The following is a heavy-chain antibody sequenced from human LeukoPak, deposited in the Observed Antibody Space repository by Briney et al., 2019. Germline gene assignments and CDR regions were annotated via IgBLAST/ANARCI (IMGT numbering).Heavy chain of an antibody. CDR2: INPNSGGT. J-gene: IGHJ5*02. Sequence: ASVKVSCKASGYMFTSKGISWVRQAPGQGLEWMGWINPNSGGTNYAQKFQGRVTMTRDTFISTAYMELSRLRSDDTAVYYCARDLGQQPTSDNWFDPWGQGTLVTVSS. CDR3: ARDLGQQPTSDNWFDP. D-gene: IGHD6-13*01. CDR1: GYMFTSKG. V-gene: IGHV1-2*02.